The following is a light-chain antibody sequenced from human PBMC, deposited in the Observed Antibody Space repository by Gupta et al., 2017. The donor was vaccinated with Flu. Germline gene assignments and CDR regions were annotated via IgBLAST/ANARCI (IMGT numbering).Light chain of an antibody. J-gene: IGKJ3*01. CDR3: KQDKDNPLT. CDR1: QNLNGW. CDR2: KAS. V-gene: IGKV1-5*03. Sequence: PSILSASVGDRVTITCRASQNLNGWLAWYQQKPGKAPKLLIYKASSLESGVSSRFRDSGSGTEFTLTISSLQPDDFATYYCKQDKDNPLTFGHGTEVDVK.